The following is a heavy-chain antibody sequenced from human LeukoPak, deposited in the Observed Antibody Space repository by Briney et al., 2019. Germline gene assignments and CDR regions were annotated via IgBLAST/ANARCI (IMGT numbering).Heavy chain of an antibody. CDR1: GFTFSSYA. J-gene: IGHJ3*02. CDR2: ISSNGGST. Sequence: GGSLRLSCSASGFTFSSYAMHWVRQAPGKGLEYVSVISSNGGSTYYADSVKGRFTISRNNSKNTLDLQMNSLRAEDTAVYFCARPTSGQSFDIWGQGTMVTVSS. V-gene: IGHV3-64*04. D-gene: IGHD6-19*01. CDR3: ARPTSGQSFDI.